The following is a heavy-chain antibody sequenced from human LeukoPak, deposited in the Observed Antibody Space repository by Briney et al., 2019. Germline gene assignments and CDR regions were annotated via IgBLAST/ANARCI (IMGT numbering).Heavy chain of an antibody. CDR1: GYTFIGHY. V-gene: IGHV1-2*02. CDR2: MNPGSGGT. CDR3: ARIMEYYDFTPRGFDI. Sequence: GASVKVSCKASGYTFIGHYIHWVRQAPGQGLEWMGWMNPGSGGTNYAQKFQDRVTMNRDTSITTAYMELSRLTSDDTAIYYCARIMEYYDFTPRGFDIWGQGTMVAVSS. D-gene: IGHD3/OR15-3a*01. J-gene: IGHJ3*02.